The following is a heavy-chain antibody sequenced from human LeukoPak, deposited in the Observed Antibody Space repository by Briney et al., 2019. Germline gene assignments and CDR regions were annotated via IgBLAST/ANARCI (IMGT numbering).Heavy chain of an antibody. J-gene: IGHJ3*02. CDR1: GFTFSSYW. V-gene: IGHV3-74*01. CDR2: INSDGSST. D-gene: IGHD6-19*01. Sequence: GGSLRLSCTASGFTFSSYWMHWVRQAPEKGLVWVSRINSDGSSTSYADSVKGRFTISRDNAKNTLYLQMNSLRAEDTAVYYCARVRDSSGWYPDAFDIWGQGTMVTVSS. CDR3: ARVRDSSGWYPDAFDI.